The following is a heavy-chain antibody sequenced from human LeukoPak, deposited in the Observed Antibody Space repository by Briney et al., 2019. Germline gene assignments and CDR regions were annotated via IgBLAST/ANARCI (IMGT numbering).Heavy chain of an antibody. CDR1: GGSISSYY. Sequence: SEALSLTCTVSGGSISSYYWSWIRQPAGKGLEWIGRIYTSGSTNYNPSLKSRVTMSVDTSKNQFSLKLSSVTAADTAVYYCARFRPWHDAFDIWGQGTMVTVSS. J-gene: IGHJ3*02. D-gene: IGHD6-6*01. V-gene: IGHV4-4*07. CDR2: IYTSGST. CDR3: ARFRPWHDAFDI.